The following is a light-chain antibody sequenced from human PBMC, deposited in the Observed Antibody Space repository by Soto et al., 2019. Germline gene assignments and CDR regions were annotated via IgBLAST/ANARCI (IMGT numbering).Light chain of an antibody. V-gene: IGKV3-15*01. CDR3: QQYNDWTPQLT. J-gene: IGKJ4*01. CDR2: GAS. Sequence: EILMTQSPATLSVSVGERATLSCRASQTVSSKLAWYQQKPGQAPRLLIYGASTRATGIPARFTGSGSGTEFTLTISSLQSEDFAVYYCQQYNDWTPQLTFGGGNKVEIK. CDR1: QTVSSK.